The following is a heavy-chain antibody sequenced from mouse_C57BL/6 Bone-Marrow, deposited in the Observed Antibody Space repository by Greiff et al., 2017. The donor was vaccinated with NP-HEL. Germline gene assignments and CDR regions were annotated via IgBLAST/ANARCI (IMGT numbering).Heavy chain of an antibody. Sequence: VQLQQSGAELARPGASVKLSCKASGYTFTSYGISWVKQRTGQGLEWIGEIYPRSGNTYYNEKFKGKATLTADKSSSTAYMELRSLTSDDSAVYFCARVGLPWFAYWGQGTLVTVSA. D-gene: IGHD2-4*01. CDR1: GYTFTSYG. CDR2: IYPRSGNT. V-gene: IGHV1-81*01. J-gene: IGHJ3*01. CDR3: ARVGLPWFAY.